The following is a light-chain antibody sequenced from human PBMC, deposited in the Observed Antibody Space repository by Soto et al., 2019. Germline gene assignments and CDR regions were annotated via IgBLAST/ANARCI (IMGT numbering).Light chain of an antibody. CDR1: SDAVSSSYY. CDR2: DTN. CDR3: VLYMGSGMAV. V-gene: IGLV8-61*01. Sequence: QTVVTQEPSFSVSPGGTVTLTCGLNSDAVSSSYYPSWYQQTPGQAPRTLIYDTNTRSSGVPDRFSGSILGNKAALTITGAQADDEADYYCVLYMGSGMAVFGGGTTLTVL. J-gene: IGLJ3*02.